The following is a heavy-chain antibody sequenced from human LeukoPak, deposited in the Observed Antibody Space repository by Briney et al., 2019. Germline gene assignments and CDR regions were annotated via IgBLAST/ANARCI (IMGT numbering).Heavy chain of an antibody. CDR1: GFTFSSYG. J-gene: IGHJ6*02. Sequence: GGSLRLSCAASGFTFSSYGMHWVRQAPGKGLEWVAVISYDGSNKYYADSVKGRFTISRDNSKNTLYLQMNSLRAEGTAVYYCAKGGDSSGYLYYYYGMDVWGQGTTVTVSS. CDR3: AKGGDSSGYLYYYYGMDV. D-gene: IGHD3-22*01. V-gene: IGHV3-30*18. CDR2: ISYDGSNK.